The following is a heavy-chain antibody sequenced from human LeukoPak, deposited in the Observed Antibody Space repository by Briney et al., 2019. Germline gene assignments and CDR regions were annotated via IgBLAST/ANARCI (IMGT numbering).Heavy chain of an antibody. V-gene: IGHV3-23*01. Sequence: GGSLRLSCAASGFTFSNYAMTWVRQAPGKGLECVSAISDSGVSTYADSVKGRFTISRDNSKNTLYLQMNSLRAEDTAVYYCARVLYYYGSGSYYRGSGWFDPWGQGTLVTVSS. D-gene: IGHD3-10*01. CDR1: GFTFSNYA. CDR3: ARVLYYYGSGSYYRGSGWFDP. J-gene: IGHJ5*02. CDR2: ISDSGVST.